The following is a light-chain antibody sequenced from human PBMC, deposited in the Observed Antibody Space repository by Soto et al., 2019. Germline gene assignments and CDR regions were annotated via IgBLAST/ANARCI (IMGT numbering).Light chain of an antibody. CDR1: QSVSSSY. Sequence: IVWTQSPGTLSLSPGERATLSCRASQSVSSSYLAWYQQKPGQAPRLLIYGASSRATGIPDRFSGSGSGTDFTLTLSRLEPEDFAVYYCQQYGSSPNTFGQGTKLEIK. CDR3: QQYGSSPNT. V-gene: IGKV3-20*01. J-gene: IGKJ2*01. CDR2: GAS.